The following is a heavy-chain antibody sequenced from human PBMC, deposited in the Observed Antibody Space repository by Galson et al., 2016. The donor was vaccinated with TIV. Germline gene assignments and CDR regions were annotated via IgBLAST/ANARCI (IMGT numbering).Heavy chain of an antibody. CDR2: ISYDGSNK. J-gene: IGHJ4*02. CDR3: AKEVQRRLHY. D-gene: IGHD1-1*01. Sequence: SLRLSCADTGFTFSHYPMHWVRQAPGKGLDWVAVISYDGSNKYYADSVKGRFTISRDNSKSTLYLQINGLRAQDTGVYYCAKEVQRRLHYWGQGALVTVSS. CDR1: GFTFSHYP. V-gene: IGHV3-30-3*02.